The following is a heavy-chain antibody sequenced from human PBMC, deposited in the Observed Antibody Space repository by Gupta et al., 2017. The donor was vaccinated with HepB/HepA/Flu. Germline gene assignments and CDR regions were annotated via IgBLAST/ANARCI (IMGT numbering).Heavy chain of an antibody. Sequence: QITLKESAPTLVKPTQTLTLTCTFSGFSLSTSGVGVGWIRQPPGKALEWLALIYWDDDKRYSPSLKSRLTITKDTSKNQVVLTMTNMDPVDTATYYCAHRRGYDCWSGYGWFDPWGQGTLVTGSS. CDR3: AHRRGYDCWSGYGWFDP. CDR2: IYWDDDK. CDR1: GFSLSTSGVG. J-gene: IGHJ5*02. V-gene: IGHV2-5*02. D-gene: IGHD3-3*01.